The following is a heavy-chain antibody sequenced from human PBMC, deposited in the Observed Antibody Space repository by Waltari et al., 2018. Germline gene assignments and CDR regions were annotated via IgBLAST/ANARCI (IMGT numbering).Heavy chain of an antibody. J-gene: IGHJ6*02. Sequence: QVQLVQSGAEVKKPGASVKVSCKASGYTFTSYDINWVRQATGQGLEWMGWMTPNSGNTGYAQKFQGRVTITRNTSISTAYMELSSLRSEDTAVYYCARGGVVVAATPEYYYYYGMDVWGQGTTVTVSS. CDR3: ARGGVVVAATPEYYYYYGMDV. D-gene: IGHD2-15*01. CDR2: MTPNSGNT. CDR1: GYTFTSYD. V-gene: IGHV1-8*03.